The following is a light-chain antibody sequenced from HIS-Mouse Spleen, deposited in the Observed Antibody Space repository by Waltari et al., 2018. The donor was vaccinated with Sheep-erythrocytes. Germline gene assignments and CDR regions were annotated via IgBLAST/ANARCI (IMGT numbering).Light chain of an antibody. CDR1: QSLLHSNGYNY. CDR3: MQALQTPPT. J-gene: IGKJ1*01. V-gene: IGKV2-28*01. Sequence: DIVMTQSPLSLPVTPGEPASISCRSSQSLLHSNGYNYLDWYLQKPGQSPQLLIYLGSNRASEVPDRFSGSGSGTDCTLKISRVEAEDVGVYYCMQALQTPPTFGQGTKVEIK. CDR2: LGS.